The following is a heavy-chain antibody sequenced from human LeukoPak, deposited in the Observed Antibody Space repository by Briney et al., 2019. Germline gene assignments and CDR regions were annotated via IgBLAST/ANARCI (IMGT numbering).Heavy chain of an antibody. D-gene: IGHD6-13*01. J-gene: IGHJ6*02. V-gene: IGHV1-69*02. Sequence: ASVKVSCKASGYIFTGYYMHWVRQAPGQGLEWMGRIIPILGIANYAQKFQGRVTITADKSTSTAYMELSSLRSEDTAVYYCATDIAAAGPKRQYYYYYGMDVWGQGTTVTVSS. CDR2: IIPILGIA. CDR3: ATDIAAAGPKRQYYYYYGMDV. CDR1: GYIFTGYY.